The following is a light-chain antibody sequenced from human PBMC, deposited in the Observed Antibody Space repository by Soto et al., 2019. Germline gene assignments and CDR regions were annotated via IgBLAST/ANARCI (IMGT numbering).Light chain of an antibody. CDR1: QSVSSN. V-gene: IGKV3-15*01. Sequence: EIVMTQSPATLSVSPGERATLSCRASQSVSSNLGWYQQKPAQAPRLLIYGASTRATGIPARSSGSGSGTEFTLTISSLQSEDFSVYYCQQYNNWPPYNFGQGTKLEIK. CDR2: GAS. CDR3: QQYNNWPPYN. J-gene: IGKJ2*01.